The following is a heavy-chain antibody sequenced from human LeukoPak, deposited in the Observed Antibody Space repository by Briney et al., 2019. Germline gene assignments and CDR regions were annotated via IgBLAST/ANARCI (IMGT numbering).Heavy chain of an antibody. CDR2: ISSSSSSTI. CDR1: GFTFSSYS. J-gene: IGHJ4*02. Sequence: GGSLRLSCAASGFTFSSYSMNWVRQAPGKGLEWVSYISSSSSSTIYYADSVKGRFTISRDNAKNSLYLQMNSLRSEDTAVYYCARGRRGVLDYWGQGTLVTVSS. V-gene: IGHV3-48*04. CDR3: ARGRRGVLDY. D-gene: IGHD3-10*01.